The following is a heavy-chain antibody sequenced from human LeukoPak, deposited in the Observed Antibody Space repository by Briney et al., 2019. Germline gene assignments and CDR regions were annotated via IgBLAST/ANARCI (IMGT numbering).Heavy chain of an antibody. CDR1: GYTFTSYD. CDR2: MNPNSGNT. CDR3: ARGALDFWSGYPLAYYYYSRMDV. V-gene: IGHV1-8*01. J-gene: IGHJ6*02. D-gene: IGHD3-3*01. Sequence: ASVKVSCKASGYTFTSYDINWVRQATGQGLEWMGWMNPNSGNTGYAQKFQGRVTMTRNTSISTASMALSSPRSDDTAVYSCARGALDFWSGYPLAYYYYSRMDVWGQGTTVTVSS.